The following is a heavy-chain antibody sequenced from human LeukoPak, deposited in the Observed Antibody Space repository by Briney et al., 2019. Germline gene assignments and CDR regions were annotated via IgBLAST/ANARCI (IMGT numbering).Heavy chain of an antibody. CDR2: INHSGST. D-gene: IGHD2-21*02. CDR3: ARRYCGGDCYTNWLDP. CDR1: GGSFSDYY. V-gene: IGHV4-34*01. J-gene: IGHJ5*02. Sequence: SETLSLTCAVYGGSFSDYYWSWVRQPPGKGLEWIGQINHSGSTNYNPSLKSRVTISVDTSKNQFSLRLSSVTAADTAVYYCARRYCGGDCYTNWLDPWGQGTLVTVSS.